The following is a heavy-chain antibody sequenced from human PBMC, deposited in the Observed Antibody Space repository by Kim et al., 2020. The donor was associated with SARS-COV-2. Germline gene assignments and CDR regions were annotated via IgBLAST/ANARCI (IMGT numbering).Heavy chain of an antibody. CDR3: ARGETVEYSSSFWFDP. Sequence: LHSRVNISVDTAKNQFSLKLSSVIAADTAVYYCARGETVEYSSSFWFDPWGQGTLVTVSS. V-gene: IGHV4-34*01. J-gene: IGHJ5*02. D-gene: IGHD6-6*01.